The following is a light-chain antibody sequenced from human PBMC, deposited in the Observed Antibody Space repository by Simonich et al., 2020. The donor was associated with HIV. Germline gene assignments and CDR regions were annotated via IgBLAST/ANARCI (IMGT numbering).Light chain of an antibody. CDR1: SSNVGGYNY. Sequence: QSALTQPASVSGSPGQSITISCTGTSSNVGGYNYVSWYQQHPGKAPKLMIYDVSNRPSVVSHRFSGSKSGNTASLTISGLQAEDEADYYCSSYTGSSTWVFGGGTKLTVL. CDR3: SSYTGSSTWV. J-gene: IGLJ3*02. V-gene: IGLV2-14*03. CDR2: DVS.